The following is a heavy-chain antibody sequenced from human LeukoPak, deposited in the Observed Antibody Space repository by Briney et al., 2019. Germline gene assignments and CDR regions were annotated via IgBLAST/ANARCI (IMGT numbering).Heavy chain of an antibody. D-gene: IGHD3-16*01. V-gene: IGHV5-51*01. J-gene: IGHJ4*02. CDR3: ARQPFGEGYYFDY. CDR2: IYPGDSDT. CDR1: GYSFTNYW. Sequence: GESLKISCKGSGYSFTNYWVGWVRQMPGKGLEWVGIIYPGDSDTRYSPSFQGHVTISADKSISTTYSQWSSLKASDTAMYYCARQPFGEGYYFDYWGQGTLVTVSS.